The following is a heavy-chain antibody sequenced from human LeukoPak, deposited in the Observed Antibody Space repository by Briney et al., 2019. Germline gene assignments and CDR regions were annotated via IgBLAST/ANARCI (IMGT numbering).Heavy chain of an antibody. Sequence: PSQTLFLTCTVPGGSISSGASDWGWIRQHPKRGLEWVGYINHSGSPYYNPSLGSRVTVPVDTSKNQFPLKLSSVTAADSAVYYCARAARQGFTMIVVPFFYFDLWGRGTLVTVSS. J-gene: IGHJ2*01. V-gene: IGHV4-31*03. CDR3: ARAARQGFTMIVVPFFYFDL. CDR1: GGSISSGASD. CDR2: INHSGSP. D-gene: IGHD3-22*01.